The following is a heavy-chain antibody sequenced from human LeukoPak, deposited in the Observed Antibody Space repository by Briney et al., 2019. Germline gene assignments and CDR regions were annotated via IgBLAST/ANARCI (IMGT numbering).Heavy chain of an antibody. CDR3: ARHGSGTSLALYP. V-gene: IGHV4-59*08. Sequence: SETLSLTCTVSGGSLSSYYWSWIRQSPGKGLEWVGYISYSVTTNYNPSLKSRVTISLGTSKNRFSLNLTSVSAADTAVYYCARHGSGTSLALYPWGQGTLVTVSS. J-gene: IGHJ5*02. CDR1: GGSLSSYY. D-gene: IGHD3-10*01. CDR2: ISYSVTT.